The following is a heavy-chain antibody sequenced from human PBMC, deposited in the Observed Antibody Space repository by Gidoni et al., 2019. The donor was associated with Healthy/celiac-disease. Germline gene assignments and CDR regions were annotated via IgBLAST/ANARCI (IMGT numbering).Heavy chain of an antibody. D-gene: IGHD6-13*01. CDR1: GFPFSDYY. Sequence: QVQLVESGGGLVKPGGSLRLSCAASGFPFSDYYMSWIRPAPGKGLEWVSYISSSSSYTNYADSVKGRFTISRDNAKNSLYLQMNSLRAEDTAVYYCARVETAAGPIDYWGQGTLVTVSS. CDR2: ISSSSSYT. V-gene: IGHV3-11*06. J-gene: IGHJ4*02. CDR3: ARVETAAGPIDY.